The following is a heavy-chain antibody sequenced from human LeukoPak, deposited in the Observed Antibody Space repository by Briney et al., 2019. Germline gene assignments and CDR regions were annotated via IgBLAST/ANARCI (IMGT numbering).Heavy chain of an antibody. CDR1: GYTFTSYG. J-gene: IGHJ4*02. Sequence: GASVKVSCKASGYTFTSYGISWVRQAPGQGLEWMGWISAYNGNTNYAQKLQGRVTMTTDTSTSTAYMELRSLRSDDTAVYYCARDHRIFEYDYGGNSGPNFDYWGQGTLVTVSS. D-gene: IGHD4-23*01. V-gene: IGHV1-18*01. CDR2: ISAYNGNT. CDR3: ARDHRIFEYDYGGNSGPNFDY.